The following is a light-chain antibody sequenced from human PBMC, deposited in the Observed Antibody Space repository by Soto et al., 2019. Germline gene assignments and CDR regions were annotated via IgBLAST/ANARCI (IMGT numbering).Light chain of an antibody. CDR1: QSVSSN. CDR2: GAS. CDR3: QQYNNWSQS. J-gene: IGKJ1*01. V-gene: IGKV3-15*01. Sequence: EIVLTQSPGTLSLSPGERATLSCRASQSVSSNLAWYQQKPGQAPRLLIYGASTRATGIPARFSGSGSGTEFTLTISSLQSEDFAVYYCQQYNNWSQSFGQGTKVDI.